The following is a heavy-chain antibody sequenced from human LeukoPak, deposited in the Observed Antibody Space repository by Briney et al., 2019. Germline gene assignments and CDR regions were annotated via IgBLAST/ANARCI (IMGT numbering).Heavy chain of an antibody. CDR3: ARARVRYESSGYYDYYFDY. V-gene: IGHV7-4-1*02. J-gene: IGHJ4*02. CDR2: INTNTGNP. D-gene: IGHD3-22*01. Sequence: ASVKVSFKASGYTFTTYAMNWVRQAPGQGLEWMGWINTNTGNPTYAQGFTGRFVFSLDTSVSTAYLQITSLKAEDTAVYYCARARVRYESSGYYDYYFDYWGQGTLVTVSS. CDR1: GYTFTTYA.